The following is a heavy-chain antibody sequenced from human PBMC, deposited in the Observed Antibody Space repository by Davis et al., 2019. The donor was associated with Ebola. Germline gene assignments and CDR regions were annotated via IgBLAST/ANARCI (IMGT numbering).Heavy chain of an antibody. Sequence: PGGSLRLSCNVSGYSFHTYWIGWVRQMPGKGLEWVGIIFPDDSDTRYSPSFQGQVTISVDKSISTAYLQWSSLKASDSAMYYCARRTNDYGDYIGYWGQGTLVTVSS. CDR1: GYSFHTYW. V-gene: IGHV5-51*01. CDR2: IFPDDSDT. CDR3: ARRTNDYGDYIGY. J-gene: IGHJ4*02. D-gene: IGHD4-17*01.